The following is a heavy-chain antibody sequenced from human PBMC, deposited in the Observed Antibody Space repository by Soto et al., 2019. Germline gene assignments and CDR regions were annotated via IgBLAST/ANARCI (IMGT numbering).Heavy chain of an antibody. CDR1: GYTFTSYG. CDR3: ARASMVTTAYYYYGMDV. J-gene: IGHJ6*02. Sequence: QVQLVQSGAEVKKPGASVKVSCKASGYTFTSYGISWVRQAPGQGLEWMGWISAYNGNTNYAQKLQGRVTMTTDTSTSTADMELRSLRSDDTAVYYCARASMVTTAYYYYGMDVWGQGTTVTVS. CDR2: ISAYNGNT. D-gene: IGHD4-17*01. V-gene: IGHV1-18*01.